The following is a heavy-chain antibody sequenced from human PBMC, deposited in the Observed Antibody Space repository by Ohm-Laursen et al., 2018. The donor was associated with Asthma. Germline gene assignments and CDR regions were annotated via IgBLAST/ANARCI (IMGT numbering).Heavy chain of an antibody. CDR2: ISTASTFI. CDR3: ARIGPEWELPGREYSLHH. V-gene: IGHV3-21*04. CDR1: GYTFSRYS. J-gene: IGHJ1*01. D-gene: IGHD1-26*01. Sequence: GSLRLSCAATGYTFSRYSIHWVRQVPGKGLEWVASISTASTFIYYADSVRGRFTTSRDNAKNSVYLQMNSLRAEDTALYYCARIGPEWELPGREYSLHHWGQGTKVTVSS.